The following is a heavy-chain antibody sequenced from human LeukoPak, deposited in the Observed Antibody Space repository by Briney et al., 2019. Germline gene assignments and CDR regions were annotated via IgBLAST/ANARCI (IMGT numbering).Heavy chain of an antibody. D-gene: IGHD3-9*01. V-gene: IGHV3-23*01. CDR1: GFTFSSYA. CDR3: AKDYDILTGYHDY. Sequence: GGSLRLSCAASGFTFSSYAMSWVRQAPGKGLEWVSAISGSGGSTYYADSVKGRFTISRDNSKNTLYLQMNSLRADDTAVYYCAKDYDILTGYHDYWGQGTLVTVSS. CDR2: ISGSGGST. J-gene: IGHJ4*02.